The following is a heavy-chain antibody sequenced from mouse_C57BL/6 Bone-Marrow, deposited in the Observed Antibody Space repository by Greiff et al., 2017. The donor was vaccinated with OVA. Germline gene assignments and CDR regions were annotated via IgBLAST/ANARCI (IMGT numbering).Heavy chain of an antibody. V-gene: IGHV5-12*01. CDR2: ISNGGGST. Sequence: EVQGVESGGGLVQPGGSLKLSCAASGFTFSDYYMYWVRQTPEKRLEWVAYISNGGGSTYYPDTVKGRFTISRDNAKNTLYLQMSRLKSEDTAMYYCARHLYYSNYVRAMDYWGQGTSVTVSS. D-gene: IGHD2-5*01. CDR1: GFTFSDYY. J-gene: IGHJ4*01. CDR3: ARHLYYSNYVRAMDY.